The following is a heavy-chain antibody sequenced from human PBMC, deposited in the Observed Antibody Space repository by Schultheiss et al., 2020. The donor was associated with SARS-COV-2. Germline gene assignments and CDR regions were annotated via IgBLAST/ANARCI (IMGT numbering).Heavy chain of an antibody. J-gene: IGHJ4*02. CDR1: GGSISSSNW. Sequence: SETLSLTCAVSGGSISSSNWWSWVRQPPGKGLEWIGEIYHSGGTNYNPSLKSRVTISVDKSKNQFSLKLRSVTAEDTAVYYCANWLATISPFDYWGQGTLVTVSS. V-gene: IGHV4-4*02. D-gene: IGHD5-24*01. CDR3: ANWLATISPFDY. CDR2: IYHSGGT.